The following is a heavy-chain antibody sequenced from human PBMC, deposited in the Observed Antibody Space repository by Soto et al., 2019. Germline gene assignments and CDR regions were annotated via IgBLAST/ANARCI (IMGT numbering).Heavy chain of an antibody. J-gene: IGHJ3*01. CDR1: GFTFSNYA. D-gene: IGHD3-3*01. V-gene: IGHV3-23*01. CDR2: ISYSGDST. CDR3: AKDWITWRGYYGAFDF. Sequence: GGSLRLSCEASGFTFSNYAMAWVRQAPGKGLEWVSAISYSGDSTYYADSVKGRFTISRDDSRNTVYLQMISLRTEDTAVYFCAKDWITWRGYYGAFDFWGQGTMVTVSS.